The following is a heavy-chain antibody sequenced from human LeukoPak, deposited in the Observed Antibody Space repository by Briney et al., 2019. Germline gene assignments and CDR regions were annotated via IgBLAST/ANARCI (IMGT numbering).Heavy chain of an antibody. CDR1: GGSISSYY. Sequence: PSETLSLTCTVSGGSISSYYWSWIRQPAGKGLEWIGRIYTSGSTNYNPSLKSRVTMSVDASKDHSSLKLISVTAGDTAVYYCARYCSSTSSYDGLDPWGQGTLVTVSS. CDR2: IYTSGST. CDR3: ARYCSSTSSYDGLDP. V-gene: IGHV4-4*07. J-gene: IGHJ5*02. D-gene: IGHD2-2*01.